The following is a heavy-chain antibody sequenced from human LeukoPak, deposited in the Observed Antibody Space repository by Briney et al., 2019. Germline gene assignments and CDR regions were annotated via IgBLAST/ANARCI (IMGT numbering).Heavy chain of an antibody. V-gene: IGHV4-4*07. J-gene: IGHJ4*02. CDR1: GGSISSYY. D-gene: IGHD6-13*01. CDR3: ARDLSSSWYGRGFYYYMGV. Sequence: PSETLSLTCTVSGGSISSYYWSWIRQPAGKGLEWIGRIYTSGSTNYNPSLKSRVTMSVDTSKNQFSLKLSSVTAADTAVYYCARDLSSSWYGRGFYYYMGVWGQGTLVTVSS. CDR2: IYTSGST.